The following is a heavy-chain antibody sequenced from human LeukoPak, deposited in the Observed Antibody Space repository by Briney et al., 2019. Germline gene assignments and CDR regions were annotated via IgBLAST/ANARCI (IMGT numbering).Heavy chain of an antibody. Sequence: GGSLRLSCAASGFTFSSYEMNWVRQAPGKGLEWVSYVSSSGSTIYYADSVKGRFTISRDNAKNSLYLQMNSLRAEDTAVYYCARDLTDPPYYYYYIDVWGKGTTVTISS. J-gene: IGHJ6*03. CDR2: VSSSGSTI. CDR1: GFTFSSYE. CDR3: ARDLTDPPYYYYYIDV. V-gene: IGHV3-48*03.